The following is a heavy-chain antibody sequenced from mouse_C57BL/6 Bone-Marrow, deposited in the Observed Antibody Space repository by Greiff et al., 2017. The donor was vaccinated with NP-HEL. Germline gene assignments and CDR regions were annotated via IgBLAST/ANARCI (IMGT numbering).Heavy chain of an antibody. CDR2: IWGGGST. V-gene: IGHV2-9*01. CDR3: AKLGFYYYGSSGYYAMDY. D-gene: IGHD1-1*01. CDR1: GFSLNSYG. Sequence: VKVVESGPGLVAPSQSLSITCTVSGFSLNSYGVDWVRQPPGKGLEWLGVIWGGGSTHYNSALMSRLSISKDNSKSQVFLKMNSLQTHDTAMYYCAKLGFYYYGSSGYYAMDYWGQGTSVTVSS. J-gene: IGHJ4*01.